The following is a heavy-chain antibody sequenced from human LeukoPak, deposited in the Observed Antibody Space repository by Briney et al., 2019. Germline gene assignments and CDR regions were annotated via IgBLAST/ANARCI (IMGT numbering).Heavy chain of an antibody. CDR1: GASISTGGFY. CDR2: IYYTGSV. D-gene: IGHD3-10*01. Sequence: SEPLSLTCTISGASISTGGFYWTWIRQPPGEGLEWIGYIYYTGSVDYNASLKSRLTISLDTSKNRFSLKLNSVTAADTAVYYCARDHSYYFGSQTSTLDVWGQGTAVTVSS. J-gene: IGHJ6*02. CDR3: ARDHSYYFGSQTSTLDV. V-gene: IGHV4-31*03.